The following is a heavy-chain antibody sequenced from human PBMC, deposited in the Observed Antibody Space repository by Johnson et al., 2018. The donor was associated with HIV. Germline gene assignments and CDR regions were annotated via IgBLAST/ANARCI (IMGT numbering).Heavy chain of an antibody. CDR1: GFTVSSNY. J-gene: IGHJ3*02. D-gene: IGHD3-16*01. V-gene: IGHV3-66*01. CDR3: AREGGPPKLAFDI. Sequence: VQLVESGGGLVQPGGSLILSCAASGFTVSSNYMTWVRQAPGKRLEWVSVIYSGGTTYNADSVKGRFTISRDNSKNTLYLQMNSLRAEDTAVYYCAREGGPPKLAFDIWGQGTMVTVSS. CDR2: IYSGGTT.